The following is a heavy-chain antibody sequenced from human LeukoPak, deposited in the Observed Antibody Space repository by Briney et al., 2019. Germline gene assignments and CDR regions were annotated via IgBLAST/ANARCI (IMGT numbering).Heavy chain of an antibody. D-gene: IGHD4-17*01. J-gene: IGHJ4*02. V-gene: IGHV3-66*02. CDR2: IYAGGST. CDR3: ARGVDYAEGY. Sequence: GGSLRLSCAASGFTVSSNYMSWVRQAPGKGLEWVSIIYAGGSTYYADSVKGRFTISRDNSKNTLYLQMNSLRAEDTAVYYCARGVDYAEGYWGQGTLVTVSS. CDR1: GFTVSSNY.